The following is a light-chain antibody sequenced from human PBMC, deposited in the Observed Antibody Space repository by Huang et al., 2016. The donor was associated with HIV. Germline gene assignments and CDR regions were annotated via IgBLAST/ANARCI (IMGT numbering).Light chain of an antibody. Sequence: DIQMTQSPSSLSASVGDRVTITCRASQSISSYLNWYQQKPGIAPKLLVFAASSLHSGVPSRFSGSGSGTDFTLTISSLQPEDFASYYCQQSYSTPHTFGGGTKVEIK. CDR1: QSISSY. V-gene: IGKV1-39*01. CDR2: AAS. J-gene: IGKJ4*01. CDR3: QQSYSTPHT.